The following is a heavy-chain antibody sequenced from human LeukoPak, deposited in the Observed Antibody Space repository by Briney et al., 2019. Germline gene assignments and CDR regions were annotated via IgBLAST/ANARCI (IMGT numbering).Heavy chain of an antibody. D-gene: IGHD5-24*01. CDR2: IIPIFGTA. J-gene: IGHJ6*02. CDR3: ARAKRNLEMATISFFDSFLDYYYGMDV. Sequence: ASVKVSCKASGGTFSSYAISWVRQAPGQGLEWMGGIIPIFGTANYAQKFQGRVTITADESTSTAYMELSSLRSEDTAVYYCARAKRNLEMATISFFDSFLDYYYGMDVWGQGTTVTVSS. V-gene: IGHV1-69*13. CDR1: GGTFSSYA.